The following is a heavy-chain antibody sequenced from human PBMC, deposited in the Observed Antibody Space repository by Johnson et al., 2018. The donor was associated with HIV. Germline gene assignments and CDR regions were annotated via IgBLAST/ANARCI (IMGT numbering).Heavy chain of an antibody. CDR2: IRYDGSKK. D-gene: IGHD6-13*01. J-gene: IGHJ3*02. CDR1: GFTFSSYG. Sequence: QMLLVESGGGVVQPGGSLRLSCAASGFTFSSYGMHWVRQAPGKGLEWVALIRYDGSKKYYADSVKGRFTISRDNSKNTMDLQMNSLRAEDTAVYYCARDVIKGIAGRDDAFDIWGRGTMVAVS. V-gene: IGHV3-30*02. CDR3: ARDVIKGIAGRDDAFDI.